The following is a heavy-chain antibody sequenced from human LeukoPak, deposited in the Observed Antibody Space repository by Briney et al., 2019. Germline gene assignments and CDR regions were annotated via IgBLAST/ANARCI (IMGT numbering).Heavy chain of an antibody. Sequence: ALVKVSCKASGYTFTSYYMHWVRQAPGQGLEWMGIINPSGGSTSYAQKFQGRVTMTRDTSTSTVYMELSSLRSEDTAVYYCARAFHGELYNCYFDYWGPGTLVTVSS. D-gene: IGHD1-26*01. CDR3: ARAFHGELYNCYFDY. J-gene: IGHJ4*02. CDR1: GYTFTSYY. V-gene: IGHV1-46*01. CDR2: INPSGGST.